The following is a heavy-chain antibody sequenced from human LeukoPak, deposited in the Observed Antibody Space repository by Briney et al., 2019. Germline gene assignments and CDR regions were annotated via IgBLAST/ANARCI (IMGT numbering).Heavy chain of an antibody. J-gene: IGHJ4*02. CDR1: GGSISSYY. D-gene: IGHD2-2*01. CDR2: IYYSGST. Sequence: SETLSLTCTVSGGSISSYYWSWIRQPPGKGLEWIGYIYYSGSTNYNPSLKSRVTISVDTSKNQFSLKLSSVTAAGTAVYYCARYIVVVAYFDYWGQGTLVTVSS. V-gene: IGHV4-59*08. CDR3: ARYIVVVAYFDY.